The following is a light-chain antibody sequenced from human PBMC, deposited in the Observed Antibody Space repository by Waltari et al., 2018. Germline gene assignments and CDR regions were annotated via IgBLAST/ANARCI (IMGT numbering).Light chain of an antibody. Sequence: DIQMTQSPSSLSASVGDRVTITCRASQSISSYLNWYQHKPGKAPKLLIYAASSLHGGVPSRFSGSGSGTDFTLTISSLQPEDFATYYCQQSYSTPWTFGQGTKVEIK. CDR3: QQSYSTPWT. CDR2: AAS. CDR1: QSISSY. J-gene: IGKJ1*01. V-gene: IGKV1-39*01.